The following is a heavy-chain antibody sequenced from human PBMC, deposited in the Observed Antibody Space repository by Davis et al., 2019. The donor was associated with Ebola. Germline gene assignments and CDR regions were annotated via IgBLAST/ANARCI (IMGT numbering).Heavy chain of an antibody. Sequence: GESLKISCAASGFPFSSFNMNWVRQAPGKGLEWVSSISGSGGSAYYADSVKGRFNISRDNSKNTLYLQMNSLRAEDTAVYYCAKQRRVGAIDYDYWGRGTVVTVSS. D-gene: IGHD1-26*01. V-gene: IGHV3-23*01. J-gene: IGHJ4*02. CDR3: AKQRRVGAIDYDY. CDR1: GFPFSSFN. CDR2: ISGSGGSA.